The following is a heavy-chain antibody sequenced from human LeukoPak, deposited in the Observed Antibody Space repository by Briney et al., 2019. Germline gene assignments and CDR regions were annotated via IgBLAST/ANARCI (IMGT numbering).Heavy chain of an antibody. V-gene: IGHV4-39*07. CDR1: GGSISSSSYY. CDR2: IYYSGST. J-gene: IGHJ5*02. D-gene: IGHD3-10*01. CDR3: ARDLSLDLSGSGNNWFDP. Sequence: SETLSLTCTVSGGSISSSSYYWGWIRQPPGKGLEWIGSIYYSGSTYYNPSLKSRVTISVDTSKDQFSLKLSSVTAADTAVYYCARDLSLDLSGSGNNWFDPWGQGTLVTVSS.